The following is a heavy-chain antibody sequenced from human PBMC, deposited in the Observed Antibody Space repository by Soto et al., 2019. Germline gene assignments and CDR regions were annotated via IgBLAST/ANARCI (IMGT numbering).Heavy chain of an antibody. V-gene: IGHV3-23*01. CDR2: IDGSGDSA. CDR3: AHRNYYRPSGYTHPYLDH. CDR1: GFTFSNYD. D-gene: IGHD3-22*01. Sequence: EVQLLESGGGLVQPGGPLRLSCAASGFTFSNYDMSWVRQAPGKGLEWVSTIDGSGDSAYYADSVRGRFTISRDNSRNTLYLQMNNVRVENTAIYYCAHRNYYRPSGYTHPYLDHWGQGTLVTVSS. J-gene: IGHJ4*02.